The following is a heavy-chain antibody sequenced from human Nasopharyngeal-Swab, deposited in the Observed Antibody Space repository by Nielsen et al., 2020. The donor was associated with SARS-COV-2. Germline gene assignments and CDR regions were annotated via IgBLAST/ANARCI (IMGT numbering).Heavy chain of an antibody. CDR3: ARSGGDYYDSPFDY. J-gene: IGHJ4*02. CDR2: INHSGST. CDR1: GGSFSGYF. D-gene: IGHD3-22*01. V-gene: IGHV4-34*01. Sequence: ESLKISCAVYGGSFSGYFWSCIRQPPGKGLEWIGEINHSGSTNYNPSLKSRVTISVDTSKNQFSLKLSSVTAADTAVYYCARSGGDYYDSPFDYWGQGTLVTVSS.